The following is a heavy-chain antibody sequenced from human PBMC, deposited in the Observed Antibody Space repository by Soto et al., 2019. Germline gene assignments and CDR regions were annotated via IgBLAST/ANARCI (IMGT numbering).Heavy chain of an antibody. J-gene: IGHJ4*02. Sequence: QVQLQESGPGVVKPSQTLSLTCAVSGSSLARGGFYWIWIRQYPGKGLEWIGDIYYSGSTRYNPSLNRRVTISVDTSKNQFSLELGSVTAADTAIYDCATDNDILTGPMGAMNDWGQGILVTVSS. V-gene: IGHV4-31*11. CDR2: IYYSGST. CDR3: ATDNDILTGPMGAMND. CDR1: GSSLARGGFY. D-gene: IGHD3-9*01.